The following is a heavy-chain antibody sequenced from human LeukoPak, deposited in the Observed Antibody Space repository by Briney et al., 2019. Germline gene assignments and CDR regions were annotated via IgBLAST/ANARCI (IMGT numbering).Heavy chain of an antibody. CDR1: GGTFSSYA. D-gene: IGHD3-22*01. CDR3: ARCIPNDSSGYRNWFDP. J-gene: IGHJ5*02. V-gene: IGHV1-69*13. Sequence: SVKVSCKASGGTFSSYAISWVRQAPGQRLEWMGGIIPIFGTANYAQKFQGRVTITADESTSTAYMELSSLRSEDTAVYYCARCIPNDSSGYRNWFDPWGQGTLVTVSS. CDR2: IIPIFGTA.